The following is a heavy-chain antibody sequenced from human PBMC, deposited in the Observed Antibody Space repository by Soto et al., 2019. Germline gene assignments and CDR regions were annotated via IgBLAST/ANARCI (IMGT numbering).Heavy chain of an antibody. D-gene: IGHD6-6*01. CDR1: GGSISSYY. CDR2: IYYSGST. J-gene: IGHJ6*03. V-gene: IGHV4-59*08. CDR3: ARAKSSIAPRPYYCHYYTDV. Sequence: PSETLSLTCTVSGGSISSYYWTWIRQPPGKGLEWIGYIYYSGSTNYNPSLKSRVTISVATSKTQFSLKLSSVTAADTAVYYCARAKSSIAPRPYYCHYYTDVWGEGTTVTVSS.